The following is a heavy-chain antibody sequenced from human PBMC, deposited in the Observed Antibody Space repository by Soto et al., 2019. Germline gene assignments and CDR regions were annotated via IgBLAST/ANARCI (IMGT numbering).Heavy chain of an antibody. D-gene: IGHD3-3*01. CDR2: IYYSGST. J-gene: IGHJ4*02. Sequence: SETLSLTCTVSRGSISSGEYYWSWIRQPPGKGLEWIGYIYYSGSTYYNPSLKSRVTISVDASKNQFSLKLSSVTAADTAVYYCAIASGGFWSGYFDYWGQGTLVSVSS. CDR1: RGSISSGEYY. V-gene: IGHV4-30-4*01. CDR3: AIASGGFWSGYFDY.